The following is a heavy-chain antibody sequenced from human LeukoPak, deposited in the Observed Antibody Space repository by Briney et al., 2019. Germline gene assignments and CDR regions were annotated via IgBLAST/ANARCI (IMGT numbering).Heavy chain of an antibody. J-gene: IGHJ4*02. CDR3: ARKVRAAGAFGY. D-gene: IGHD6-25*01. V-gene: IGHV4-31*03. CDR1: GGSISSGGYY. Sequence: SETLSLTCTVSGGSISSGGYYWSWIRQHPGKGLEWIGYIYYSGSTYYNPSLKSRVTISVDTSKNQFSLKLSSVTAADTAVYYCARKVRAAGAFGYWGQGTLVTVSS. CDR2: IYYSGST.